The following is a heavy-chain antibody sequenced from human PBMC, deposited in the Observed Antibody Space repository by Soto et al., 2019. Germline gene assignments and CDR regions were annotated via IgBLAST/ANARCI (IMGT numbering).Heavy chain of an antibody. Sequence: QITLNESGPPVVRPTEPLTLTCRFSGFSLTTSGVGVGWVRQSPGKAPEGLALIYWDDDKRYSESLKSRLTITKDTSKNQVVLTVANLDPTDTATYYCAHRVLRTVFGLVTTTAIYFDFWGQGTPVAVSS. CDR1: GFSLTTSGVG. D-gene: IGHD3-3*01. V-gene: IGHV2-5*02. CDR2: IYWDDDK. J-gene: IGHJ4*02. CDR3: AHRVLRTVFGLVTTTAIYFDF.